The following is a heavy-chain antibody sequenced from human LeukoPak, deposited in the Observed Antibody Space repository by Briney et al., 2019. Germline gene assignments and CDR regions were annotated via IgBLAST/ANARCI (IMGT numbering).Heavy chain of an antibody. J-gene: IGHJ5*01. CDR2: MYSSGST. V-gene: IGHV4-4*07. D-gene: IGHD5-12*01. CDR1: GGSISGYY. Sequence: SETLSLTCNVSGGSISGYYWHWIRQPAGKGLEWIGFMYSSGSTYYNPSLRSRVTMSVDTSKNQFSLKLRSVTAADTAVYYCARDMVASRPNKWFDSWGQGVLVTVSS. CDR3: ARDMVASRPNKWFDS.